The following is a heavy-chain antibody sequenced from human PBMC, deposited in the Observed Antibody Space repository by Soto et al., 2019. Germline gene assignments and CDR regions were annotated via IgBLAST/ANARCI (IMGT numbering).Heavy chain of an antibody. J-gene: IGHJ6*02. D-gene: IGHD6-13*01. V-gene: IGHV5-10-1*01. Sequence: GESLKISCKGSGYSFTSYWISWVRQMPGKGLEWMGRIYPSDSYTNYSPSFQGHVTISADKSISTAYLQWSSLKASDTAMYYCATTEDSSSVYTAGVDGWGQGTTVTVSS. CDR2: IYPSDSYT. CDR1: GYSFTSYW. CDR3: ATTEDSSSVYTAGVDG.